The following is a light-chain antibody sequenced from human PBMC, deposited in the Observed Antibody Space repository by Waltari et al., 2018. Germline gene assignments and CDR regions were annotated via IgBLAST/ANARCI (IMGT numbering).Light chain of an antibody. CDR1: QRVRRA. CDR3: QQYVSLPAT. J-gene: IGKJ1*01. CDR2: DAS. Sequence: SCRASQRVRRALAWYHEQPGQAPRLLIYDASSRATGIPDRFSGSGSGADFSLTISRLEAEDVAVYYCQQYVSLPATFGQGTKVEIK. V-gene: IGKV3-20*01.